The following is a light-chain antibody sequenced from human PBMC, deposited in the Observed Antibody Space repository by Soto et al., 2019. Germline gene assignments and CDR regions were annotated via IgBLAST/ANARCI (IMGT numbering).Light chain of an antibody. J-gene: IGKJ1*01. V-gene: IGKV3-15*01. CDR2: GAS. CDR3: QQYNNWWT. Sequence: TLSLSPGERATLSCRASQSVGSNYLAWYQQKPGQAPRLLIYGASTRATGIPARFSGSGSGTEFTLTISSLQSEDFAVYYCQQYNNWWTFGQGTKVDIK. CDR1: QSVGSN.